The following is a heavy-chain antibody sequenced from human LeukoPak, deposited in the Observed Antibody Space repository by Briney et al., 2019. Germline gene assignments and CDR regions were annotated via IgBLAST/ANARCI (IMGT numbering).Heavy chain of an antibody. J-gene: IGHJ6*02. CDR3: AKDQKQWLVSYYYYGMDV. D-gene: IGHD6-19*01. Sequence: GGSLRLSCEASGFTFNVYGMHWVRQAPGKGLEWVAVIWNDGSNKYYGDSVKGRLTISRDNSKSTLYLQMNSLRAEDTAVYYCAKDQKQWLVSYYYYGMDVWGQGTTVTVSS. CDR2: IWNDGSNK. V-gene: IGHV3-33*03. CDR1: GFTFNVYG.